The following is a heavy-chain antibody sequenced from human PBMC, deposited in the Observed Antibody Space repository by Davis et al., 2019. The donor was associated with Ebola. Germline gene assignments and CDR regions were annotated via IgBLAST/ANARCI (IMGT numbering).Heavy chain of an antibody. CDR3: ARKGSSWYGTTRGGFDY. CDR1: GFTFSSYW. CDR2: INSDGSST. D-gene: IGHD6-13*01. V-gene: IGHV3-74*01. Sequence: GESLKISCAASGFTFSSYWMHWVRQAPGKGLVWVSRINSDGSSTSYADSVKGRFTISRDNAKNTLYLQMNSLRAEDTAVYYCARKGSSWYGTTRGGFDYWGQGTLVTVSS. J-gene: IGHJ4*02.